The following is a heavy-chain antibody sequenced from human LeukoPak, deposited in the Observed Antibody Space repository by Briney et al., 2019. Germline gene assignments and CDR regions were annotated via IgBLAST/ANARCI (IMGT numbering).Heavy chain of an antibody. CDR3: ARYYYDSSGYSHGMDV. J-gene: IGHJ6*02. Sequence: SETLSLTCTVSGGSISSYWSWIRQPPGKGLEWIAYMYYSGSTNSNPSLKSRVTISVDTPKNQFSLKLSSVTAADTAVYYCARYYYDSSGYSHGMDVWGQGTTVTVSS. CDR2: MYYSGST. CDR1: GGSISSY. V-gene: IGHV4-59*08. D-gene: IGHD3-22*01.